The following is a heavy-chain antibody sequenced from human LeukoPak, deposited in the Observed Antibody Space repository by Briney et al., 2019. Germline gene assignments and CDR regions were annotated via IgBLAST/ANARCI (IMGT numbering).Heavy chain of an antibody. CDR1: GGSISSSSYY. CDR2: IYYSGST. Sequence: PSETLSLTCTVSGGSISSSSYYWGWIRQPPGKGLEWIGSIYYSGSTNYNPSLKSRVTISVDTSKNQFSLKLSSVTAADTAVYYCARGTMVRGVIRADDAFDIWGQGTMVTVSS. J-gene: IGHJ3*02. V-gene: IGHV4-39*07. CDR3: ARGTMVRGVIRADDAFDI. D-gene: IGHD3-10*01.